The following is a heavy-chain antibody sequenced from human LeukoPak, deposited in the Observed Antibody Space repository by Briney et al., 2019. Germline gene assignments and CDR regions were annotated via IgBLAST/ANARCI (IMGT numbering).Heavy chain of an antibody. CDR3: ARVATRDYRLMGIDY. V-gene: IGHV3-43*02. J-gene: IGHJ4*02. CDR2: ISGDGGST. CDR1: GFTFDDYA. D-gene: IGHD3-16*01. Sequence: GGSLRPSCAASGFTFDDYAMHWVRQAPGRGLEWVSLISGDGGSTHYADSVKGRFTISRDNSKNSLYLQMNSLRTEDTALYYCARVATRDYRLMGIDYWGQGTLVTVSS.